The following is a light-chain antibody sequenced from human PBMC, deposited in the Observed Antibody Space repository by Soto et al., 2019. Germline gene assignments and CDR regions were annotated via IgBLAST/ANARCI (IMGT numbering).Light chain of an antibody. J-gene: IGLJ1*01. CDR3: CSYAGRTTFDV. CDR1: SSDVGSYNL. CDR2: EGS. V-gene: IGLV2-23*01. Sequence: QSALTQPASVSGSPGQSITVSCTGTSSDVGSYNLVSWYQQHPGKAPKLMIYEGSKRPSGVSTRFSGSKSGNTASLTISGLQPEDEGDYYCCSYAGRTTFDVFGTGTKLTVL.